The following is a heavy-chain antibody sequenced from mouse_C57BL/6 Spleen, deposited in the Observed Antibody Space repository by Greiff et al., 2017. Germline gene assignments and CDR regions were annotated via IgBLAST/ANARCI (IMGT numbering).Heavy chain of an antibody. V-gene: IGHV3-6*01. CDR1: GYSITSGYY. CDR2: ISYDGSN. J-gene: IGHJ4*01. CDR3: ARGGLNYAMDY. Sequence: DVQLVESGPGLVKPSQSLSLTCSVTGYSITSGYYWNWIRQFPGNKLEWMGYISYDGSNNYNPSLKNRISITRDTSKNQFFLKLNSVTTEDTATYYCARGGLNYAMDYWGQGTSVTVSS. D-gene: IGHD3-1*01.